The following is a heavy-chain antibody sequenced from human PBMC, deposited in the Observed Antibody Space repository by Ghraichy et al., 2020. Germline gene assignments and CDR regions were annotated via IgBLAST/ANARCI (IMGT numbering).Heavy chain of an antibody. V-gene: IGHV4-59*08. D-gene: IGHD6-19*01. CDR3: ARHSSGTIDY. CDR1: GGSITSYY. Sequence: ESLNISCTVSGGSITSYYWSWIRQTPGKGLEWIGYIYYRGTTNYNPSLKSRVTISVDTSRNQFSLKLSSVTAADTAVYYCARHSSGTIDYWGQGTLVTVSS. CDR2: IYYRGTT. J-gene: IGHJ4*02.